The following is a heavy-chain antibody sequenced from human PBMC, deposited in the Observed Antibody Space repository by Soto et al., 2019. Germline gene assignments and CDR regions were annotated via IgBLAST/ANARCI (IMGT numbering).Heavy chain of an antibody. Sequence: QVQLQQWGAGLLKPSETLSLTCAVYGGSFSGYYWSWIRQPPGKGLEWIGEINHSGSTNYNPSLKSRVTLSXXTXKXXFSLKLSSVTAADTAVYYCAIFRYYYDSSGSPPDYWGQGTLVTVSS. CDR1: GGSFSGYY. CDR3: AIFRYYYDSSGSPPDY. V-gene: IGHV4-34*01. CDR2: INHSGST. D-gene: IGHD3-22*01. J-gene: IGHJ4*02.